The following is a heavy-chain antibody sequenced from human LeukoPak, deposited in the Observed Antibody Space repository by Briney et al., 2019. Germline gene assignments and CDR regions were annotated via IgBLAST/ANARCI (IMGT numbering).Heavy chain of an antibody. CDR3: ASGMVWFGESPFDY. CDR2: IYYSGST. CDR1: GCSISSYY. J-gene: IGHJ4*02. Sequence: SETLSLTCTVSGCSISSYYWSWIRPPPGKGLEWIGYIYYSGSTNYNPSLKSRVTISVDTSKNQFSLKLSSVTAADTAVYYCASGMVWFGESPFDYWGQGTLVTVSS. V-gene: IGHV4-59*08. D-gene: IGHD3-10*01.